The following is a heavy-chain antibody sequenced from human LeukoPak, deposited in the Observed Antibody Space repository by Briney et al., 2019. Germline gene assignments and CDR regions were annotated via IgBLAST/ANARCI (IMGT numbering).Heavy chain of an antibody. D-gene: IGHD6-19*01. CDR3: ARSLAVGGTRAY. CDR1: GGSISSYY. J-gene: IGHJ4*02. Sequence: PSETLSLTCTVSGGSISSYYWSWIRQPPGKGLEWIGYIYYSGSTNYNPSLKSRVTISVDTSKNQFSLKLSSVTAADTAVYYCARSLAVGGTRAYWGQGTLVTVSS. V-gene: IGHV4-59*01. CDR2: IYYSGST.